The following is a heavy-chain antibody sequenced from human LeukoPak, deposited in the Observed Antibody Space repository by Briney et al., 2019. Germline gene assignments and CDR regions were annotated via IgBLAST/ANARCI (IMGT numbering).Heavy chain of an antibody. J-gene: IGHJ6*03. CDR3: ARELTVVVPAPTWGRYMDV. Sequence: SVTVSCKASGGTFTIYAISWVRQAPGQGLEWMGGIIPIFGTANYAQKFQGRVTITTDESTSTAYMELSSLRSEDTAVYYCARELTVVVPAPTWGRYMDVWGKGTTVTVSS. CDR1: GGTFTIYA. D-gene: IGHD2-2*01. CDR2: IIPIFGTA. V-gene: IGHV1-69*05.